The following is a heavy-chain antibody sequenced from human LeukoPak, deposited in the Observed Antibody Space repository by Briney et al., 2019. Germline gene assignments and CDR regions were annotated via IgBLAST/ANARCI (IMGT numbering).Heavy chain of an antibody. Sequence: PSETLSLTCTVSGGSISSYYWSWIRQLPGKGLEWIGYIYYSGSTNYNPSLKSRVTISVDTSKNQFSLKLSSVTAADTAVYYCAREGTYYYDSSGYNYFDYWGQGTLVTVSS. CDR3: AREGTYYYDSSGYNYFDY. D-gene: IGHD3-22*01. CDR1: GGSISSYY. V-gene: IGHV4-59*01. CDR2: IYYSGST. J-gene: IGHJ4*02.